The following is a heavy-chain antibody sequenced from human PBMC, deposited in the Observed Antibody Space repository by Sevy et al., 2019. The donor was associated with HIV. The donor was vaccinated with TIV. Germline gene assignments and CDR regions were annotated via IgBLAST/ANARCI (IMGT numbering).Heavy chain of an antibody. V-gene: IGHV4-61*01. CDR2: VFYFGST. CDR1: DASVSSANDY. Sequence: SETLSLTCSMSDASVSSANDYWTWIRQPPGKGLEWIGNVFYFGSTNYNPSLKSRVTISLDTSKKQFSLKLTSVTAADTAVYYCARDQYYDISTGLYGMDVWGQGTTVTVSS. J-gene: IGHJ6*02. CDR3: ARDQYYDISTGLYGMDV. D-gene: IGHD3-9*01.